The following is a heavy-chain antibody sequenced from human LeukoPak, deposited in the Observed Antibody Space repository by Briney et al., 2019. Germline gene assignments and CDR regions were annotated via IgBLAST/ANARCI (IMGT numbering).Heavy chain of an antibody. J-gene: IGHJ4*02. D-gene: IGHD3-16*02. CDR3: ARSFSYPSPFDY. Sequence: GGSLRLSCAASGFTFSSYAMHWVRQAPGKGLEWVAVISYDGSNKYYADSVKGRFTISRDNSKNTLYLQMNSLRAEDTAVYYCARSFSYPSPFDYWGQGTLVTVSS. V-gene: IGHV3-30-3*01. CDR1: GFTFSSYA. CDR2: ISYDGSNK.